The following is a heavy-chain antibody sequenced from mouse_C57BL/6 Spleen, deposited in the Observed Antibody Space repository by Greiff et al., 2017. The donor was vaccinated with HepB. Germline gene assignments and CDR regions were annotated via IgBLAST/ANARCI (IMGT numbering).Heavy chain of an antibody. CDR1: GYSITSGYY. CDR2: ISYDGSN. J-gene: IGHJ1*03. D-gene: IGHD2-4*01. Sequence: EVKLVESGPGLVKPSQSLSLTCSVTGYSITSGYYWNWIRQFPGNKLEWMGYISYDGSNNYNPSLKNRISITRDTSKNQFFLKLNSVTTEDTATYYCARVPLYYDYDWYFDVWGTGTTVTVSS. CDR3: ARVPLYYDYDWYFDV. V-gene: IGHV3-6*01.